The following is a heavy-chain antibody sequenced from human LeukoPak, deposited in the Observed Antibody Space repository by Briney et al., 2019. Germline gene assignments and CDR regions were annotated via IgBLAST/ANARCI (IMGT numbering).Heavy chain of an antibody. V-gene: IGHV3-23*01. Sequence: PGGSLRLSCAASGFTFSSYAMSGVRQAPGKGLEGVSTIRSSWGATYCPDSVKGRFTISRDNSMNTLYLQMNSLRAEDTAIYYCAKGMTTLTTRSDCWGQGILVTVSS. CDR1: GFTFSSYA. CDR2: IRSSWGAT. J-gene: IGHJ4*02. D-gene: IGHD4-11*01. CDR3: AKGMTTLTTRSDC.